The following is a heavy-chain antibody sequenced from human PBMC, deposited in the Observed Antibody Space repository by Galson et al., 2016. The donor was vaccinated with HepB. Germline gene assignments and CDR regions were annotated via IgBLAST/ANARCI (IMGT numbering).Heavy chain of an antibody. D-gene: IGHD6-19*01. CDR2: ISYDGNNQ. CDR3: AREARSIAVAGFDD. CDR1: GFTFSNYP. Sequence: SLRLSCAASGFTFSNYPMHWVRQAPGTGLEWVAVISYDGNNQYYADSVTGRFTVSRDNSKNTLFLQMNSLRTEDTAVYYCAREARSIAVAGFDDWGQGTLVTVSS. J-gene: IGHJ4*02. V-gene: IGHV3-30-3*01.